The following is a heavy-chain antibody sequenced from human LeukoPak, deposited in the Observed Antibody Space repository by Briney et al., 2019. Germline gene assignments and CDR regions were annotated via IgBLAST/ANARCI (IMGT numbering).Heavy chain of an antibody. CDR3: ARGPSNYYGSGSYLDY. D-gene: IGHD3-10*01. CDR1: GGSFSGYY. V-gene: IGHV4-34*01. Sequence: PSETLSLTCAVYGGSFSGYYWSWIRQPSGKGLEWIGEINHSGSTNYNPSLKSRVTISVDTSKNQFSLKLSSVTAADTAVYYCARGPSNYYGSGSYLDYWGQGTLVTVSS. CDR2: INHSGST. J-gene: IGHJ4*02.